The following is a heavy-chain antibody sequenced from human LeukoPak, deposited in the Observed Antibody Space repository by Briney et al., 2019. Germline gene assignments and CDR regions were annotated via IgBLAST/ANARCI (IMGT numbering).Heavy chain of an antibody. CDR3: ASTPFGEFLGDAFDI. J-gene: IGHJ3*02. CDR2: ISYDGSNK. V-gene: IGHV3-30-3*01. D-gene: IGHD3-10*01. Sequence: PGRSLRLSCAASGFTFSSYAMHWVRQAPGKGLEWVAVISYDGSNKYYADSVKGRFTISRDNSKNTLYLQMNSLRAEDTAVYYCASTPFGEFLGDAFDIWGQGTMVTVSS. CDR1: GFTFSSYA.